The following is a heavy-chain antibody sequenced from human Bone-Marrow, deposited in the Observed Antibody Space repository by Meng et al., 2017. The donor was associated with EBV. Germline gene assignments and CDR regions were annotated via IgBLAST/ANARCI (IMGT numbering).Heavy chain of an antibody. CDR1: GGSVSSGSYY. V-gene: IGHV4-61*01. CDR3: ARRRLQFGYFDY. Sequence: QLRDPGPGLVKPLDTLSLTCTVSGGSVSSGSYYWSWIRQPPGKGLEWIGYIYYSGSTNYNPSLKSRVTISVDTSKNQFSLKLSSVTAADTAVYYCARRRLQFGYFDYWGQGTLVTVSS. D-gene: IGHD5-24*01. CDR2: IYYSGST. J-gene: IGHJ4*02.